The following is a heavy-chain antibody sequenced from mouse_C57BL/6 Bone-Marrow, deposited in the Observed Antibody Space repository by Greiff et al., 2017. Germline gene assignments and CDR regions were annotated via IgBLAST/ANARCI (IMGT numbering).Heavy chain of an antibody. CDR3: ARALGNYGAMDY. CDR1: GFSINSDCY. V-gene: IGHV3-3*01. CDR2: TFYSGIT. D-gene: IGHD2-1*01. J-gene: IGHJ4*01. Sequence: EVQLVESGPSLVRPSQTLSLTCTVTGFSINSDCYWIWIRQFPGNKLEYIGYTFYSGITYYNPSLESRTYITRDTSKNQFSLKLSSVTTEDTATYYCARALGNYGAMDYWGQGTSVTVSS.